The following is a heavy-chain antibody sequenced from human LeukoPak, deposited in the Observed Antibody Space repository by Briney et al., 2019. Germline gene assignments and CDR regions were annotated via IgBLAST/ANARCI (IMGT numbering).Heavy chain of an antibody. V-gene: IGHV4-59*08. Sequence: SETLSLTCTVSGGSISSYYWSWIRQPPGKGLEWVGYIYYSGSTNYNPSLKSRVTISVDTSKNQFSLKLSSVTAADTAVYFCARHGASGSYLYYFDYWGQGTLVTVSS. D-gene: IGHD1-26*01. CDR3: ARHGASGSYLYYFDY. CDR1: GGSISSYY. J-gene: IGHJ4*02. CDR2: IYYSGST.